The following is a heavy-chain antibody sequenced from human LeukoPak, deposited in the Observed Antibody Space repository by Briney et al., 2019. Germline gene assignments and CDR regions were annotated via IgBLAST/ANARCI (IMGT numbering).Heavy chain of an antibody. J-gene: IGHJ4*02. CDR2: IYYSGST. V-gene: IGHV4-59*02. CDR1: GASVSSHH. D-gene: IGHD3-10*01. CDR3: ASHYGSGFDY. Sequence: SSETLSLTCTVSGASVSSHHWSWIRQPPGKGLEWIGYIYYSGSTNYNPSLKSRVTISIDTSKNQFSLKLSSVTAADTAVYYCASHYGSGFDYWGQGTLVTVSS.